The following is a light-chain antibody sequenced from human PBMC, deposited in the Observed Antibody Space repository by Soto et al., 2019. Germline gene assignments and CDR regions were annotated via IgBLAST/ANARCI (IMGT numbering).Light chain of an antibody. CDR1: QSVSTNN. Sequence: IVLTQSPGTLSSSPGERATLSCRASQSVSTNNLAWYQQRPGRAPRLLIYAASRRATGIPDRFSGSGSGTDFTLTISSLQSEDSAVYYCHQYNSWPRGTFGPGTKVDIK. CDR2: AAS. CDR3: HQYNSWPRGT. V-gene: IGKV3-20*01. J-gene: IGKJ3*01.